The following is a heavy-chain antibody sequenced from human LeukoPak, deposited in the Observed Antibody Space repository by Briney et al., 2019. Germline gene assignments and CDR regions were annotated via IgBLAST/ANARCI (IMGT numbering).Heavy chain of an antibody. V-gene: IGHV3-21*01. CDR2: ISSSSSYI. Sequence: GGSLRLSCAASGFTFSSYSMNWVRRAPGKGLEWVSSISSSSSYIYYADSVKGRCTISRDNAKNSLYLQMNSLRAEDTAVYYCARDRRGTSCHDYWGQGTLVTVSS. J-gene: IGHJ4*02. D-gene: IGHD2-2*01. CDR1: GFTFSSYS. CDR3: ARDRRGTSCHDY.